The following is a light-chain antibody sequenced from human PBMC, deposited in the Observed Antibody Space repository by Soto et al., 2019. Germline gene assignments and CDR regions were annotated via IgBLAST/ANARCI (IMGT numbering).Light chain of an antibody. CDR2: DDN. CDR3: GSWDSSLSAYV. J-gene: IGLJ1*01. CDR1: SSNIGGNS. Sequence: QAVRTQPPSVSAAPGQKFTISCSGSSSNIGGNSVSWYQQLPGTAPKLLIYDDNKRPSGIPDRFSGSKSGTSATLGITGFQTGDEADYYCGSWDSSLSAYVFGTGTKVTVL. V-gene: IGLV1-51*01.